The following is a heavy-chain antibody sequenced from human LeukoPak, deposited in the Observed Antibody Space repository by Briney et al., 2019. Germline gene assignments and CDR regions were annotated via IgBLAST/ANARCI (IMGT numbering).Heavy chain of an antibody. Sequence: PGGSLRLSCAASGFTFSSYWMSWVRQAPGKGLEWVANIKQDGSEKYYVDSVKGRFTVSRDNAKNSLYLQMNSLRAEDTAVYYCAREDPDILTGFDYWGQGTLVTVSS. J-gene: IGHJ4*02. CDR3: AREDPDILTGFDY. CDR2: IKQDGSEK. D-gene: IGHD3-9*01. V-gene: IGHV3-7*01. CDR1: GFTFSSYW.